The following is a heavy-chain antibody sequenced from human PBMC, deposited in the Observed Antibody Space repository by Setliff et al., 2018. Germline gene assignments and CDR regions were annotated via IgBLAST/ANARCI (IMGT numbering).Heavy chain of an antibody. CDR1: GFTSNNCW. J-gene: IGHJ4*02. V-gene: IGHV3-53*01. CDR2: LDNDGST. CDR3: RLWFGELLRDY. D-gene: IGHD3-10*01. Sequence: GGSLRLSCGASGFTSNNCWVSWVRQAPGKGLEWVSLLDNDGSTYYSDSVKGRFTISRGTSKNTLYLQMSSLRTEDTAMYYCRLWFGELLRDYWGQGTLVTVSS.